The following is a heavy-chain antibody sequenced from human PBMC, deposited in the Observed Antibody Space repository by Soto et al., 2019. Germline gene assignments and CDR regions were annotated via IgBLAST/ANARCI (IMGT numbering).Heavy chain of an antibody. V-gene: IGHV5-51*01. J-gene: IGHJ6*02. CDR3: ARPIGNFRYYSSALAV. CDR2: IYPGDSDT. D-gene: IGHD3-9*01. Sequence: PGEFLRISYNGSECSFTSYGIGWVLQMPGKGLEWMGIIYPGDSDTRYSPSFQGQVTISAAKSISTAYLQWSSLKASDTAMYYCARPIGNFRYYSSALAVWGQGTTVTVSS. CDR1: ECSFTSYG.